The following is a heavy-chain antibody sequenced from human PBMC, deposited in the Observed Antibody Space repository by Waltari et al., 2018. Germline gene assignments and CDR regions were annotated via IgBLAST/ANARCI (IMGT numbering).Heavy chain of an antibody. CDR3: ARVGYSYGYPYYYYCMDV. CDR2: INHSGRT. V-gene: IGHV4-34*01. J-gene: IGHJ6*02. Sequence: QVQLQQWGAGLLKPSETLSLTCAVYGGSFSGYYWSWIRQPPGKGLEWIGEINHSGRTNYYRSLQSVDTISGDTSKNQFSLKLSSVTAADTAVYYCARVGYSYGYPYYYYCMDVWGQGTTVTVSS. CDR1: GGSFSGYY. D-gene: IGHD5-18*01.